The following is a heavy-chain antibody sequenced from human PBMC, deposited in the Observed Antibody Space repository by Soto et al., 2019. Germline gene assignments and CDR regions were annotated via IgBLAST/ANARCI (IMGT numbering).Heavy chain of an antibody. V-gene: IGHV4-39*01. CDR2: ISYTGST. Sequence: PSETLSLTCTVSGGSIGSGVYFWSWIRQPPGKGLEWIGFISYTGSTYYNPSLKSRVTISVDTSKNQFSLKLSSVTAADTAVYYCARHWADSSELYFDYWGQGTLVTVSS. CDR1: GGSIGSGVYF. D-gene: IGHD3-22*01. J-gene: IGHJ4*02. CDR3: ARHWADSSELYFDY.